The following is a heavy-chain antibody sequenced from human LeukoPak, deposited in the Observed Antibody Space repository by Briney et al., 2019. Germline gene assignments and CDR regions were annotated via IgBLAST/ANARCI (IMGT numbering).Heavy chain of an antibody. CDR2: IKWDGGRT. Sequence: PGGSLRLSCAASGFTFDDHGMSWVRQAPGKGLEWVSGIKWDGGRTGYADSVKGRFTISRDNAKNSLYLQMNSLRAEDMALYYCAKGSRIQLWYHFDYWGQGTLVTVSS. J-gene: IGHJ4*02. V-gene: IGHV3-20*04. CDR3: AKGSRIQLWYHFDY. CDR1: GFTFDDHG. D-gene: IGHD5-18*01.